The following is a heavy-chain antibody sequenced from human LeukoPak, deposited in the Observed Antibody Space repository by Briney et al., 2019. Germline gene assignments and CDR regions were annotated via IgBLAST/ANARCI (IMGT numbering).Heavy chain of an antibody. CDR3: ARDHSNWNYAPDF. V-gene: IGHV1-69*13. CDR2: IIPIFGTA. J-gene: IGHJ4*02. D-gene: IGHD1-7*01. CDR1: GGTFSSYA. Sequence: SVKVSCKASGGTFSSYAISWVRQAPGQGLEWMGGIIPIFGTANYAQKFQGRVTITADESTSTAYMELSSLRSEDTAVYYCARDHSNWNYAPDFWGQGTLVIVSS.